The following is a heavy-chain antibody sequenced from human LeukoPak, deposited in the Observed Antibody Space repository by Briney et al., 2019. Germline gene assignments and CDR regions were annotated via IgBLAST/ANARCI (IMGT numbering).Heavy chain of an antibody. J-gene: IGHJ4*02. V-gene: IGHV3-11*01. CDR1: GFTFSDYY. CDR3: AREATGTFGYRVPLDY. D-gene: IGHD3-16*01. Sequence: GGSLKLSCAASGFTFSDYYMSWIRQAPGKGLEWVSYISSSGSTIYYADSVKGRFTISRDNAKNSLYLQMNSLRAEDTAVYYCAREATGTFGYRVPLDYWGQGTLVTVSS. CDR2: ISSSGSTI.